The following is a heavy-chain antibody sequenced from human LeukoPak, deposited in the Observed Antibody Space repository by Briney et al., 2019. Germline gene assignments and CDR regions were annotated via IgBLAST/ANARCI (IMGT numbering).Heavy chain of an antibody. CDR1: GFTFSSYS. J-gene: IGHJ6*03. CDR3: ARGMATIDGYYYYMDV. V-gene: IGHV3-48*01. CDR2: ISSSSSTI. Sequence: GGSLRLSCAASGFTFSSYSMNWVRQAPGKGLEWVSYISSSSSTIYYADSVKGRFTISRDNAKNSLYLQMNSLRAEDTAVYYCARGMATIDGYYYYMDVWGKGTTVTVSS. D-gene: IGHD5-24*01.